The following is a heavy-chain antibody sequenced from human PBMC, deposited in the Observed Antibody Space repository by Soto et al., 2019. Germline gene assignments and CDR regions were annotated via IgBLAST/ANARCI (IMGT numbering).Heavy chain of an antibody. V-gene: IGHV3-33*01. D-gene: IGHD1-1*01. CDR2: IWYDGSNK. CDR3: ARDTSNSFDY. Sequence: QVQLVESGGGVVQPGRSLRLSCAASGFTFSAYDIHWVRQAPGKGLEWVAIIWYDGSNKYYADSVKGRFTISRDNSKNTLYLQMNNLRAEDTAVYYCARDTSNSFDYWGQGTLVTVSS. CDR1: GFTFSAYD. J-gene: IGHJ4*02.